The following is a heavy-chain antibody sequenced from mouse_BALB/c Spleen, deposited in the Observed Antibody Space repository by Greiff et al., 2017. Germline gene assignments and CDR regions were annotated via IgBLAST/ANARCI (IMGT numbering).Heavy chain of an antibody. J-gene: IGHJ2*01. CDR3: ARESRRRSYFDY. CDR2: IWAGGST. Sequence: QVQLKESGPGLVAPSQSLSITCTVSGFSLTSYGVHWVRQPPGKGLEWLGVIWAGGSTNYNSALMSRLSISKDNSKSQVFLKMNSLQTDDTAMYYCARESRRRSYFDYWGQGTTLTVSS. V-gene: IGHV2-9*02. D-gene: IGHD2-12*01. CDR1: GFSLTSYG.